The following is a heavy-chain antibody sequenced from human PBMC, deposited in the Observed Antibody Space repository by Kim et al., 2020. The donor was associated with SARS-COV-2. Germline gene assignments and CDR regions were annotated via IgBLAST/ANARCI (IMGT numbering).Heavy chain of an antibody. CDR3: ARHSRRGGVRFQAIDGFDI. CDR2: IYYTGNT. D-gene: IGHD3-3*01. V-gene: IGHV4-39*01. J-gene: IGHJ3*02. CDR1: GGPISSSGYY. Sequence: SETLALTCTVSGGPISSSGYYWGWFRQPPGKGLEWVGSIYYTGNTYYNPSLKSRVTISEDTSRNQFSLKLSSVTAGDTAIYHCARHSRRGGVRFQAIDGFDIWGQGTMVTVSS.